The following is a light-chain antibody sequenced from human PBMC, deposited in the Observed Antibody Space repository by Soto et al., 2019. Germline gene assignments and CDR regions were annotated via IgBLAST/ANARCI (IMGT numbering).Light chain of an antibody. CDR2: EAT. CDR1: SSDVGSYIL. CDR3: CSYAGSSTWV. Sequence: QSVLTQPASVSGSPGQSITISCTGTSSDVGSYILVSWYQQHPGKAPKLLIYEATKRPSGISNRFSGSKSGNTASLTISGRQADDEADYHCCSYAGSSTWVFGGGTKLTVL. J-gene: IGLJ3*02. V-gene: IGLV2-23*01.